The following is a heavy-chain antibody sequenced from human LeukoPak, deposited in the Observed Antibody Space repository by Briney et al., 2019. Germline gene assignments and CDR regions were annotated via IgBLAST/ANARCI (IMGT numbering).Heavy chain of an antibody. CDR2: ISYDGSNK. D-gene: IGHD5-18*01. CDR1: GFTFSSYA. V-gene: IGHV3-30-3*01. Sequence: PGRSLRLSCAASGFTFSSYAMHWVRQAPGKGLEWVAVISYDGSNKYYADSVKGRFTISRDNSKNTLYLQMNSLRAEDTAVYYCARDHQMGGGYSYSYYYGMTSGAKGPRSPSP. CDR3: ARDHQMGGGYSYSYYYGMTS. J-gene: IGHJ6*02.